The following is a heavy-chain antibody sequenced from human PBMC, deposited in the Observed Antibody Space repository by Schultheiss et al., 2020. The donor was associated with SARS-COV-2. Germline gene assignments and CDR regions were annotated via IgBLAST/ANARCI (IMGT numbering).Heavy chain of an antibody. CDR1: GFTFSNHA. V-gene: IGHV3-11*04. Sequence: GGSLRLSCAASGFTFSNHAMSWVRQAPGKGLEWVSYISTSGSTIYYADSVKGRFTISRDNAKNSLFLQMNSLRAEDTAVYYCARDRRYGSGSYYKDYYYGMDVWGQGTTVTVSS. CDR3: ARDRRYGSGSYYKDYYYGMDV. D-gene: IGHD3-10*01. CDR2: ISTSGSTI. J-gene: IGHJ6*02.